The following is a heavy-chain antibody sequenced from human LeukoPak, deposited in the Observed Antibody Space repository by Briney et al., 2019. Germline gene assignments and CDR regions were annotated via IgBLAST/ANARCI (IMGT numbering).Heavy chain of an antibody. D-gene: IGHD6-13*01. V-gene: IGHV3-30*18. CDR1: GFTFSSYG. CDR2: ISYDGSSK. J-gene: IGHJ6*03. Sequence: PGGTLRLSCAASGFTFSSYGMHWVRQAPGKGLEWVAVISYDGSSKYYADSVKGRFTISRDNSKNTLYLQMNSLRAEDTAVYYCAKEQQYYYYYMDVWGKGTTVTVSS. CDR3: AKEQQYYYYYMDV.